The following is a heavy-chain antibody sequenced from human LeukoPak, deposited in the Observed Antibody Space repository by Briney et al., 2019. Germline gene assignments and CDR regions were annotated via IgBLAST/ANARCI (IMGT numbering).Heavy chain of an antibody. CDR3: ARPLWFGELGTDY. CDR2: ISYDGSNK. CDR1: GFTFSSYA. Sequence: GGSLRLSCAASGFTFSSYAMHWVRQAPGKGLELVAVISYDGSNKYYADYVKGRFTISRDNSKNTQYQQMNSLRAEDTAVYYCARPLWFGELGTDYWGQGTLVTVSS. V-gene: IGHV3-30*04. J-gene: IGHJ4*02. D-gene: IGHD3-10*01.